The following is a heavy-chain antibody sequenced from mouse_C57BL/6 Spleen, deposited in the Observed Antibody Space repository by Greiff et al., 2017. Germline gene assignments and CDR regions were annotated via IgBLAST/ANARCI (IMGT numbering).Heavy chain of an antibody. Sequence: VQLQQSGAELVRPGASVTLSCKASGYTFTDYEMHWVKQTPVHGLELIGAIDPETGGTAYNQKFKGKAILTADKSSSTAYMELRSLTSEDSAVYYCTKAHPNYCGSPYAMDYWCQGTSVTGSS. CDR3: TKAHPNYCGSPYAMDY. CDR1: GYTFTDYE. J-gene: IGHJ4*01. CDR2: IDPETGGT. D-gene: IGHD1-1*01. V-gene: IGHV1-15*01.